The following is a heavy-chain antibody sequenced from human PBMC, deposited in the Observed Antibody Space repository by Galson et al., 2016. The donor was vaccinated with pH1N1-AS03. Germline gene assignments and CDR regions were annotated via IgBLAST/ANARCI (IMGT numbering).Heavy chain of an antibody. Sequence: ALVKPTQPLTLTCSLSGVSVPSSGLAVGWFRLPPGKALEWLALIYWDDAKRFSPSLRNRLTITKDTSSNQAVLTVTNVDPLDTATYFCALPNSWGNAFEIWGPGTMVTVAS. D-gene: IGHD3-16*01. J-gene: IGHJ3*02. V-gene: IGHV2-5*02. CDR3: ALPNSWGNAFEI. CDR1: GVSVPSSGLA. CDR2: IYWDDAK.